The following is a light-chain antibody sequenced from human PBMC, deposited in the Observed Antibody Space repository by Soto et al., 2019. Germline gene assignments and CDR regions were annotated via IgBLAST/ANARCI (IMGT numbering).Light chain of an antibody. CDR1: QTVSTY. Sequence: EIVLTQSPATLSLSPGERATLSCRASQTVSTYLAWYQQRPGQAPSLLINDASNRATGIPSRFSGSGSGTDFTLTISNLEPEDFAVYYCQQRTDWPQITFGGGTRVEIK. CDR2: DAS. CDR3: QQRTDWPQIT. V-gene: IGKV3-11*01. J-gene: IGKJ4*01.